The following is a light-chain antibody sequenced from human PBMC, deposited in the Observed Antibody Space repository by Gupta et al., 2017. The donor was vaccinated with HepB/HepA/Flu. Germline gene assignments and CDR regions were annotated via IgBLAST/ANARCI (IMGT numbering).Light chain of an antibody. CDR2: YAS. V-gene: IGKV6-21*01. J-gene: IGKJ2*01. CDR3: HQSSNLPYT. Sequence: EIALTQSPDFQSVTPKERVTITCRASQNIGSALHWYQQKPGQSPKLLIKYASQSFSGVPSRFSGSGSGTVFTLTIDSLEPEDAGTYYCHQSSNLPYTFGQGTELEIK. CDR1: QNIGSA.